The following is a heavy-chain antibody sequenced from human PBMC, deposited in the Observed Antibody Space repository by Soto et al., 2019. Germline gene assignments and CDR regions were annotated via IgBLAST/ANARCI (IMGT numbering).Heavy chain of an antibody. J-gene: IGHJ6*02. CDR2: IWYVGSNK. CDR3: ARAIFGVVHRYYYGMDV. V-gene: IGHV3-33*01. CDR1: GFTFSSYG. D-gene: IGHD3-3*01. Sequence: QVQLVESGGGVVQPGRSLRLSCAASGFTFSSYGMHWVRQAPGKGLEWVAVIWYVGSNKYYADSVKGRFTISRDNSKNTLYLQMNSLRAEDTAVYYCARAIFGVVHRYYYGMDVWGQGTTVTVSS.